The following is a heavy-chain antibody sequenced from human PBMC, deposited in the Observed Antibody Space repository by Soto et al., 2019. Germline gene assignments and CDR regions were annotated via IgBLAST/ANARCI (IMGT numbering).Heavy chain of an antibody. D-gene: IGHD5-18*01. V-gene: IGHV4-39*01. CDR2: IYYSGST. J-gene: IGHJ6*02. CDR1: DDSINSDKYY. Sequence: SETLSLTCSVSDDSINSDKYYWGWIRQPPGKGLEWIGSIYYSGSTYYNPSLKSRVTISVDTSKNQFSLKLSSVTAADTAVYYCASSWIQLWKYYYGMDVWGQGTTVTVSS. CDR3: ASSWIQLWKYYYGMDV.